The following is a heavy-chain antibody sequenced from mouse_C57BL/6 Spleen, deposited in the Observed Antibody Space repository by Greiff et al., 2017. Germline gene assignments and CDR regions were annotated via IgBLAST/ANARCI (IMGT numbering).Heavy chain of an antibody. CDR3: ARGWTYYDYPYYAMDY. CDR1: GYTFTDYN. D-gene: IGHD2-4*01. V-gene: IGHV1-18*01. Sequence: EVQLVESGPELVKPGASVKIPCKASGYTFTDYNMDWVKQSHGKSLEWIGDINPNNGGTIYNQKFKGKATLTVDKSSSTAYMELRSLTSEDTAVYYCARGWTYYDYPYYAMDYWGQGTSVTVSS. CDR2: INPNNGGT. J-gene: IGHJ4*01.